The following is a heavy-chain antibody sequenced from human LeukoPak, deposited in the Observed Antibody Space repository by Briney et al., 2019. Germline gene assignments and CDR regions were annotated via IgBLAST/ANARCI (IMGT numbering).Heavy chain of an antibody. CDR1: GFTLSTSW. Sequence: GGSLRLSCAASGFTLSTSWTTWVCKTPGKWLELVANINHDGRETYYVGSVKGRFTISTDNAKNSLYLQMNSLREEDTAIYYCARELVVGAAEYFQHWGQGTGVTVS. D-gene: IGHD2-8*02. CDR3: ARELVVGAAEYFQH. CDR2: INHDGRET. V-gene: IGHV3-7*01. J-gene: IGHJ1*01.